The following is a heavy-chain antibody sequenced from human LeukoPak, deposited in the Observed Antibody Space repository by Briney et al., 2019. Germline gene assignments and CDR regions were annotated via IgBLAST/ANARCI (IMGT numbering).Heavy chain of an antibody. CDR1: GGSVSSYY. J-gene: IGHJ4*02. Sequence: SETLSLTCTVSGGSVSSYYWSRIRQPAGKGLEWIGRVYTNGSTNYNPSLKSRVTMSVDTSKNQFSLKLSSVTAADTAMYYCARDSRGYYGSGSYLDYWGQGTLVTVSS. V-gene: IGHV4-4*07. CDR2: VYTNGST. D-gene: IGHD3-10*01. CDR3: ARDSRGYYGSGSYLDY.